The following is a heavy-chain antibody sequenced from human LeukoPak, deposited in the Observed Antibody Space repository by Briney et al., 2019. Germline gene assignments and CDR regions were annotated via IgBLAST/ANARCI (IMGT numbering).Heavy chain of an antibody. CDR3: ARDSYNNVDY. D-gene: IGHD5-24*01. J-gene: IGHJ4*02. V-gene: IGHV3-74*01. CDR1: GFTFTSYW. CDR2: TDTEGTST. Sequence: GGSLSLSCAASGFTFTSYWMHWVRQAPGKGLVWVSRTDTEGTSTYYADSVKGRFTVSRDNAKNTVYLQMNSLRAEDTAVYYCARDSYNNVDYWGQGTLVTVSS.